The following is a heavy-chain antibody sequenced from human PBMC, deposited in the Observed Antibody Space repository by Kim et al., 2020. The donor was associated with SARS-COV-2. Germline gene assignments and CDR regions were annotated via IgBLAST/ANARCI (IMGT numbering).Heavy chain of an antibody. CDR3: AREYYYDSSGYLAWDYYGMDV. CDR1: GFTFSSYA. J-gene: IGHJ6*02. D-gene: IGHD3-22*01. Sequence: GGSLRLSCAASGFTFSSYAMHWVRQAPGKGLEWVAVISYDGSNKYYADSVKGRFTISRDNSKNTLYLQMNSLRAEDTAVYYCAREYYYDSSGYLAWDYYGMDVWGQGTTVTVSS. CDR2: ISYDGSNK. V-gene: IGHV3-30*04.